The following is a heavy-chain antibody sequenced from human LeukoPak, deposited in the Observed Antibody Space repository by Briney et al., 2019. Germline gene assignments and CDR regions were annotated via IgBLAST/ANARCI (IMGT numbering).Heavy chain of an antibody. CDR1: GFTFSNFA. J-gene: IGHJ4*02. Sequence: GGSLILSCAASGFTFSNFAMRWVRQAPGKGLEWVSSISGNGVGTYYADSVKGRFTISRDNSKNSLNLQMNSLRVEDTAVYYCAKRGSTTYHFDSWGQGTLVTVSS. D-gene: IGHD2-2*01. CDR2: ISGNGVGT. CDR3: AKRGSTTYHFDS. V-gene: IGHV3-23*01.